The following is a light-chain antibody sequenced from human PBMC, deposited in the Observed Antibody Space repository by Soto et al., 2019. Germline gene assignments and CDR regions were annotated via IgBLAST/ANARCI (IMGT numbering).Light chain of an antibody. CDR1: QSISSY. V-gene: IGKV1-39*01. CDR2: AAS. CDR3: QQHYSATWT. J-gene: IGKJ1*01. Sequence: DIQMTQYPSSLCGAVGERCPSSCMASQSISSYLNWYQQKPGKANKVLIYAASSLQSGVPSRFSGIGSGTDFTISISSLQPEDFATYSCQQHYSATWTVGPVTQVDIK.